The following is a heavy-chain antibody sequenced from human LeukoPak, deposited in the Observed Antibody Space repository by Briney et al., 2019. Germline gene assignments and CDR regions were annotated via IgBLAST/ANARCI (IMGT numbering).Heavy chain of an antibody. D-gene: IGHD3-3*01. CDR3: ARLSPAIFGGYAFDI. CDR2: INHSGST. V-gene: IGHV4-34*01. Sequence: PSETLSLTCAVYGGSFSGYYWSWIRQPPGKGLEWIGEINHSGSTNYNPSLKSRVTISVDTSKNQFSLKLSSVTAADTAVYYCARLSPAIFGGYAFDIWGQGTMVTVSS. J-gene: IGHJ3*02. CDR1: GGSFSGYY.